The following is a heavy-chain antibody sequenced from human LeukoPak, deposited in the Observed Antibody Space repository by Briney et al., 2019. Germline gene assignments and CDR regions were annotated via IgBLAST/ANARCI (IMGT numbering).Heavy chain of an antibody. CDR2: INHSGST. D-gene: IGHD2-2*01. V-gene: IGHV4-34*01. CDR3: ARLRCSSTSCSPYPHDAFDL. CDR1: GGSFSGYY. J-gene: IGHJ3*01. Sequence: SETLSLTCAVYGGSFSGYYWSWIRQPPGKGLEWIGEINHSGSTNYNPSLKSRVTISVDTSKNQFSLKLSSVTAADTAVYYCARLRCSSTSCSPYPHDAFDLWGQGTMVTVSS.